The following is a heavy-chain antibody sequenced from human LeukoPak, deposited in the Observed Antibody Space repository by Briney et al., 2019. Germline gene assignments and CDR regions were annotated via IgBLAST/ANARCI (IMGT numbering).Heavy chain of an antibody. CDR3: AREGYGRSLDY. CDR2: IYSGGST. CDR1: GFTVSSNY. Sequence: RSLRLSCAASGFTVSSNYMSWVRQAPGKGLEWVSVIYSGGSTYYADSVKGRFTISRDNSKNTLYLQMNSLRAEDTAVYYCAREGYGRSLDYWGQGTLVTVSS. V-gene: IGHV3-53*01. J-gene: IGHJ4*02. D-gene: IGHD5-12*01.